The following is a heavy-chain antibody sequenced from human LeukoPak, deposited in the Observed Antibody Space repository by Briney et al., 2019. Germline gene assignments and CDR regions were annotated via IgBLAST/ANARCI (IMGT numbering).Heavy chain of an antibody. CDR1: GFTFSSYA. J-gene: IGHJ4*02. Sequence: SGGVLRLSCAASGFTFSSYAMSWVRQAPGKGLEWVSAISGSGGSTHYADSVKGRFTISRDNSKNTLYLQMNSLRAEDTAVYYCAKEPSHTAIGGGYFDYWGQGTLVTVSS. V-gene: IGHV3-23*01. CDR2: ISGSGGST. D-gene: IGHD5-18*01. CDR3: AKEPSHTAIGGGYFDY.